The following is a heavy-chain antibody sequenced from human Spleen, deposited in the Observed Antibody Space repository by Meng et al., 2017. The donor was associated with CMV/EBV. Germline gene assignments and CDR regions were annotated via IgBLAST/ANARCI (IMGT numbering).Heavy chain of an antibody. J-gene: IGHJ6*02. CDR2: INPNSVGT. D-gene: IGHD3-3*01. CDR1: GYTFTGYY. Sequence: ASVKVSCKASGYTFTGYYMFWVRQAPGQGLEWMGWINPNSVGTKYAQKFQGRVTMTRDTSISSACLELSRLISDDSAVYYCARSYDFWSGYYPSDYGMDAWGQGTTVTVSS. CDR3: ARSYDFWSGYYPSDYGMDA. V-gene: IGHV1-2*02.